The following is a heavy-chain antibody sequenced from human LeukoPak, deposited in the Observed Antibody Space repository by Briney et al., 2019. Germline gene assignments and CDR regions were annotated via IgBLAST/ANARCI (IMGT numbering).Heavy chain of an antibody. D-gene: IGHD3-16*01. CDR1: GFTFSSYW. J-gene: IGHJ3*02. Sequence: GGSLRLSCAASGFTFSSYWMSWVRQAPGEGLEWVANIKQDGREKYYVDSVKGRFTISRDNAKNSLYLQMNSLRAEDTALYYCAKEFEGAFDIWGQGTMVTVSS. CDR3: AKEFEGAFDI. CDR2: IKQDGREK. V-gene: IGHV3-7*03.